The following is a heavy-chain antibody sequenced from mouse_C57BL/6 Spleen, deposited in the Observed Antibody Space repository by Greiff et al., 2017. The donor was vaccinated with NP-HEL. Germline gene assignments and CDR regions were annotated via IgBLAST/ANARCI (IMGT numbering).Heavy chain of an antibody. CDR2: INPNNGGT. D-gene: IGHD2-3*01. CDR1: GYTFTDYY. CDR3: ARGDDGYYQG. J-gene: IGHJ2*01. V-gene: IGHV1-26*01. Sequence: EVQLQQSGPELVKPGASVKISCKASGYTFTDYYMNWVKQSHGKSLEWIGDINPNNGGTSYNQKFKGKATLTVDKSSSTAYMELRSLTSEDSAVYYCARGDDGYYQGWGQGTTLTVSS.